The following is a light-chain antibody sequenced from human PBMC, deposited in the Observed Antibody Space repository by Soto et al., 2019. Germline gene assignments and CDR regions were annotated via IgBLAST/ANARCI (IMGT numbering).Light chain of an antibody. Sequence: EIVMKQSPATLSVSPGERATLSCRASQSVSGYLAWYQQKPCQAPRLLIYGASTRATGIPARFSGSGSGTECTLTISSLQSEDFAVYSCQQYNNWPPITFGQGTRLEIK. CDR1: QSVSGY. CDR2: GAS. J-gene: IGKJ5*01. V-gene: IGKV3-15*01. CDR3: QQYNNWPPIT.